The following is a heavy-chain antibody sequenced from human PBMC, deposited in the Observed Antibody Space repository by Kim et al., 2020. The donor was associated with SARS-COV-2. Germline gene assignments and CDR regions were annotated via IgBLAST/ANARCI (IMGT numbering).Heavy chain of an antibody. CDR3: ARGRIGWEDNDAFDI. J-gene: IGHJ3*02. Sequence: SETLSLTCTVSGGSIRSSSYYWGWIRQPPGKGLEWIGSIYYSGSTYYNPSLKSRVTISVDTSKNQFSLKLSSVTAADTAVYYCARGRIGWEDNDAFDIWGQGTMVTVSS. D-gene: IGHD6-19*01. V-gene: IGHV4-39*01. CDR1: GGSIRSSSYY. CDR2: IYYSGST.